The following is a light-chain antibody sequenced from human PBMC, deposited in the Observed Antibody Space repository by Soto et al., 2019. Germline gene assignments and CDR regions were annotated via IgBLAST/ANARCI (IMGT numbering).Light chain of an antibody. Sequence: SYELTQPPSVSVAPGKTARITCGGNNIGSKRVHWYQQKPGQAPVVVIYYDSDRPSGIPERFSGSNSGNTATLTISRVEAGDEADYSCQVWDSSSDHVVFGGGTKVTVL. CDR1: NIGSKR. CDR2: YDS. V-gene: IGLV3-21*04. J-gene: IGLJ2*01. CDR3: QVWDSSSDHVV.